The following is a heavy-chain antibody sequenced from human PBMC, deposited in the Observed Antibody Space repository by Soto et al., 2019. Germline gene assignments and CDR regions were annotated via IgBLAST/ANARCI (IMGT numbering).Heavy chain of an antibody. CDR2: ISYDGSNK. Sequence: GGSLRLSCAASGFTFSSYGMHWVRQAPGKGLEWVAVISYDGSNKYYADSVKGRFTISRDNSKNTLYLQMNSLRAEDTAVYYCAKEWAYCSGGSCTYYYYYGMDVWGQGTTVTVSS. V-gene: IGHV3-30*18. CDR3: AKEWAYCSGGSCTYYYYYGMDV. J-gene: IGHJ6*02. D-gene: IGHD2-15*01. CDR1: GFTFSSYG.